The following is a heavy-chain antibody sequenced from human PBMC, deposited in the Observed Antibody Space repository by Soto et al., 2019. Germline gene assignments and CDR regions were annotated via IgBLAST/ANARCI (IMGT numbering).Heavy chain of an antibody. Sequence: SVKVSCKASGGSINTHAICWVRQAPGQGLEWMGGIVPSVAVTNYAQKFQGRGTISADKSTSTVYMQLTSLRFEDTVVYFCAREVGGGGRDIGYYYFGRDVWGQGTPVTVSS. J-gene: IGHJ6*01. CDR2: IVPSVAVT. CDR3: AREVGGGGRDIGYYYFGRDV. D-gene: IGHD5-12*01. CDR1: GGSINTHA. V-gene: IGHV1-69*10.